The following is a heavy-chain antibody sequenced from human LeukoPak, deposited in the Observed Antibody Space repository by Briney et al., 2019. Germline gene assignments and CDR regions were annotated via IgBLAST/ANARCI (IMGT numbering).Heavy chain of an antibody. CDR1: GFTFSSSS. CDR3: ARGAVFQGNYDY. CDR2: ISGESKYI. J-gene: IGHJ4*02. Sequence: GGSLRLSCAAAGFTFSSSSMNWVRQTPGKGLEWVSSISGESKYIYYADSVTGRFTISRDNAKNSLYLQMSTLRAEDTAVYYCARGAVFQGNYDYWGQGTQVTVSS. D-gene: IGHD3-10*01. V-gene: IGHV3-21*01.